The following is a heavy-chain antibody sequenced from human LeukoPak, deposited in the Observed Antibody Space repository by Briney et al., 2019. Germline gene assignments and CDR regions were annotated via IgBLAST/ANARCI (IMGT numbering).Heavy chain of an antibody. J-gene: IGHJ4*02. Sequence: PSETLSLTCAVYGGSFSGYYWSWIRQPPGKGLEWIGEINHSGITNYNPSLKSRVTISVDKSKNQFSLKLSSVTAADTAVYYCASASDSSSWYYFDYWGQGTLVTVSS. CDR3: ASASDSSSWYYFDY. D-gene: IGHD6-13*01. CDR2: INHSGIT. CDR1: GGSFSGYY. V-gene: IGHV4-34*01.